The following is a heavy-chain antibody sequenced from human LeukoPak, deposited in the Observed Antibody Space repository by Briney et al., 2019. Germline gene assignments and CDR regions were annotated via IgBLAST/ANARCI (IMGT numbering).Heavy chain of an antibody. Sequence: SETLSLTCTVSGGSISSNSSFWAWIRQPPGKGLEWIGNVYYSGNTHYNPSLKSRVTISLDTSKNQFSLRLTYVTAADTAVYYCARHGLYQDYGYWGQGTLVTVSS. CDR1: GGSISSNSSF. D-gene: IGHD3-16*01. CDR2: VYYSGNT. J-gene: IGHJ4*02. CDR3: ARHGLYQDYGY. V-gene: IGHV4-39*01.